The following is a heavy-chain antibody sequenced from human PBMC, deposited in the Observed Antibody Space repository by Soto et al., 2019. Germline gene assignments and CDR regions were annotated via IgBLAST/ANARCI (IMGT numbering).Heavy chain of an antibody. J-gene: IGHJ6*02. CDR2: INPTSSST. CDR3: ARVIYYYDSSGYSFDYYGMDV. D-gene: IGHD3-22*01. CDR1: GYTFTSYY. V-gene: IGHV1-46*01. Sequence: QVQLVQSGAEVKKPGASVRVSCKASGYTFTSYYMHWVRQAPGQGLEWMGIINPTSSSTSYAQKFQGRVTMTRDTSTSTVYMELSSLRSEDTAVYYCARVIYYYDSSGYSFDYYGMDVWGQGTTVTVSS.